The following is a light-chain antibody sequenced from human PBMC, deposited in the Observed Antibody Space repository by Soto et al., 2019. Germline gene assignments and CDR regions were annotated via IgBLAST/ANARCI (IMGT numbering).Light chain of an antibody. CDR1: KAIGSS. Sequence: QLTQPPSYLSKSLGNRVTITFRASKAIGSSFAWYQQKPGKVPEVLIYGASTLQNGVPSRFSGSGSGTDFTLTISSLQPEDFATYCCQQLNSYTLRFGGGTKVAIK. J-gene: IGKJ4*01. CDR3: QQLNSYTLR. V-gene: IGKV1-9*01. CDR2: GAS.